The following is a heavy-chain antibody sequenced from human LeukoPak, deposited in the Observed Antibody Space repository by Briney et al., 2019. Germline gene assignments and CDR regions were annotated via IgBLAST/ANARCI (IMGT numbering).Heavy chain of an antibody. CDR1: GYTFTGYY. V-gene: IGHV1-2*02. Sequence: ASVKVSCKASGYTFTGYYMNWVRQAPGQGLEWMGWINPNSGRTNYAQNFQGRVTMTRDPSISTAYMELSGLTSNDTAAYYCARTREYSSSWYFPPFDPWGQGTLVTVSS. J-gene: IGHJ5*02. D-gene: IGHD6-13*01. CDR3: ARTREYSSSWYFPPFDP. CDR2: INPNSGRT.